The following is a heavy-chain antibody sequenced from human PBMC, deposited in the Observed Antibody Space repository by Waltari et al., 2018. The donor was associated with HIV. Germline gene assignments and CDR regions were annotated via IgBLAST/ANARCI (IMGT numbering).Heavy chain of an antibody. CDR2: ISSVGSYI. CDR1: GFTFSTYN. J-gene: IGHJ4*02. CDR3: AGGGYDYAWGTYRPFDY. D-gene: IGHD3-16*02. V-gene: IGHV3-21*03. Sequence: EVQLVESGGGLVKPGGSLRLSCAASGFTFSTYNMNWVRQAPGKWLECVSSISSVGSYIYYPDSFKGRFTISRDNAKNSLYLQMNSLRAEDTAVYYCAGGGYDYAWGTYRPFDYWGQGTLVTVSS.